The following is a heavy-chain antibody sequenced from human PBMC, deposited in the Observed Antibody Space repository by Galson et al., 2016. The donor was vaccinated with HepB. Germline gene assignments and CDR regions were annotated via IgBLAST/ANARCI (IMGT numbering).Heavy chain of an antibody. J-gene: IGHJ3*01. V-gene: IGHV5-51*01. CDR2: IYPPDSDT. CDR3: ARLVASSGNDALDV. D-gene: IGHD4-23*01. CDR1: GYNFENYW. Sequence: QSGAEVKKSGESLEISCKASGYNFENYWIAWVRQMPGKGLECMGIIYPPDSDTRYSPSFEGQVTISVDGSISTAYLQWTALKASDSAMYYCARLVASSGNDALDVWGQGTLVTVSS.